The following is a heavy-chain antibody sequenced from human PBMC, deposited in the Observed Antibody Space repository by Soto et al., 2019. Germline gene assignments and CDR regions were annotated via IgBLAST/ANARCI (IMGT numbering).Heavy chain of an antibody. CDR2: IIPIFGTA. CDR1: GGTFSSYA. Sequence: GASVKVSCKASGGTFSSYAISWVRQAPGQGLEWMGGIIPIFGTANYAQKFQGRVTITTDESISTAYMKLSSLRSDDTAVYYCARGQVSHYYYYYMDVWGKGTTVTVSS. J-gene: IGHJ6*03. V-gene: IGHV1-69*05. CDR3: ARGQVSHYYYYYMDV.